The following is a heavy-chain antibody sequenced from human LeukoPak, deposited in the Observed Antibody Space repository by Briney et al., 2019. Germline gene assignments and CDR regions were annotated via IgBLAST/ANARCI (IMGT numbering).Heavy chain of an antibody. CDR2: INPNSGGT. CDR3: ARESGYSSYDHDY. V-gene: IGHV1-2*02. CDR1: GYTFTGYY. J-gene: IGHJ4*02. D-gene: IGHD5-12*01. Sequence: ASVKVSCKASGYTFTGYYMHWVRQAPGQGLEWMGWINPNSGGTNYAQKFQGRVTMTRDTSISTAYMKLSRLRSDDTAAYYCARESGYSSYDHDYWGQGTLVTVSS.